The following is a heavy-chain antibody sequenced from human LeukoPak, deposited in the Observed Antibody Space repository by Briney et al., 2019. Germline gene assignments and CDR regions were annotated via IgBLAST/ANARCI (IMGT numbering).Heavy chain of an antibody. Sequence: PSETLSLTCAVYGGSFSGYYWSWIRQPPGKGLGWIGEINHSGSTNYNPSLKSRVTISVDTSKNQFSLKLSSVTAADTAVYYCARRTLVVTDYWGQGTLVTVSS. CDR2: INHSGST. J-gene: IGHJ4*02. V-gene: IGHV4-34*01. CDR3: ARRTLVVTDY. D-gene: IGHD4-23*01. CDR1: GGSFSGYY.